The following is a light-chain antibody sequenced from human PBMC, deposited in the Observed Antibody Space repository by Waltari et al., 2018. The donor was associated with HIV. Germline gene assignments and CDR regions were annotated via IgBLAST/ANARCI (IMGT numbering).Light chain of an antibody. V-gene: IGLV1-47*01. CDR1: NSNIGSNF. CDR2: KDN. J-gene: IGLJ1*01. Sequence: QSVPTQPPSASGTPGQRVAISCSGSNSNIGSNFVYWYHQLPGTAPKLLIYKDNQRPSGVPERFSASKSGSSSSLAISGLRSEDEAEYYCATWDDILSGYLFGTGTKVTVL. CDR3: ATWDDILSGYL.